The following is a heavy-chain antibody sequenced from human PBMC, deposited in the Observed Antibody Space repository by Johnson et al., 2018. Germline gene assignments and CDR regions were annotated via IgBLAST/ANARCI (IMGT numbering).Heavy chain of an antibody. J-gene: IGHJ6*04. D-gene: IGHD3-22*01. CDR1: GFTFDDYA. CDR3: AKRPRYYYDRSGYYYDSDGPV. V-gene: IGHV3-9*01. CDR2: ISWNSGSI. Sequence: VQLQESGGGLVQPGRSLRLSCAASGFTFDDYAMHWVRQAPGQGLEWVSGISWNSGSIGYAYSVKGRFTISRDNATNSLYLQLNSQRAEDTALYYRAKRPRYYYDRSGYYYDSDGPVWGKGTTVTVSS.